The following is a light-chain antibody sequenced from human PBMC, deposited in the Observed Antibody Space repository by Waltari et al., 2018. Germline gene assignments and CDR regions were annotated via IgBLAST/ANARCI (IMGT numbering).Light chain of an antibody. CDR1: QSIGRY. CDR3: QKHDRLPAT. Sequence: EIVFTPSPDTLSLSPGERATLSCRASQSIGRYLVWYQQKPGQAPRLLIYGASTRASGIPDRFSGSGSGTDFSLTISRLEPEDFAVYHCQKHDRLPATFGQGTKVEIK. J-gene: IGKJ1*01. V-gene: IGKV3-20*01. CDR2: GAS.